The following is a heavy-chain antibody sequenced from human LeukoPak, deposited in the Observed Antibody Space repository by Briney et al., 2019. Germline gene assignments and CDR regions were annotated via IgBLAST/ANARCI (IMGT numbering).Heavy chain of an antibody. CDR1: GGSISSGGYS. CDR3: ARHLGEY. J-gene: IGHJ4*02. V-gene: IGHV4-30-2*03. Sequence: SQTLSLTCAVSGGSISSGGYSWSWIRQPPGKGLEWIGYIYHSGSTYYNPSLKSRVTISVDTSKNQFSLKLSSVTAADTAVYYCARHLGEYWGQGTLVTVSS. CDR2: IYHSGST.